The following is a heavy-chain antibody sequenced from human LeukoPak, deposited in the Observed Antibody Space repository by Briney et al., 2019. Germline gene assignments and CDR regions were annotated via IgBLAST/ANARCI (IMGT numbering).Heavy chain of an antibody. CDR1: GYTLTELS. D-gene: IGHD5-24*01. Sequence: ASVKVSCKVSGYTLTELSMHWVRQAPGKGLEWMGGFDPEDGETIYAQKFQGRVTMTEDTSTDTAYMELSSLRSEDTAVYYCATEPIFRDGYNPYYFDYWGQGTLVTVSS. CDR2: FDPEDGET. J-gene: IGHJ4*02. V-gene: IGHV1-24*01. CDR3: ATEPIFRDGYNPYYFDY.